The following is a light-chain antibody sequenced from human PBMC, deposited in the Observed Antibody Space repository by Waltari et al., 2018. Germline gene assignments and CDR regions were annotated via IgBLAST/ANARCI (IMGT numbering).Light chain of an antibody. CDR1: TSDVGNYNL. CDR2: EVI. V-gene: IGLV2-23*02. CDR3: CSYAGSGTYV. J-gene: IGLJ1*01. Sequence: QSALTQPASVSGTPGQSITISCTGTTSDVGNYNLVSWYQHHPGKAPKPMICEVIKRPSGFSNRFSGSKSCNTASLTISGLQAEDEAYYYCCSYAGSGTYVFGTGTKVTVL.